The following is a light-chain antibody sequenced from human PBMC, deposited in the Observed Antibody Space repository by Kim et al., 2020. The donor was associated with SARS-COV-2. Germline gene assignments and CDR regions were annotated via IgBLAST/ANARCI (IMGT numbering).Light chain of an antibody. CDR2: DVT. CDR3: SSYAGSNNLV. Sequence: GQAVTISCTGTSSVVGAYNSVSWYQQHPGKAPKLMIYDVTKRLSGVPDRFFGSKSDNTASLTVSGLQAEDDADYYCSSYAGSNNLVFGGGTQLTVL. J-gene: IGLJ2*01. V-gene: IGLV2-8*03. CDR1: SSVVGAYNS.